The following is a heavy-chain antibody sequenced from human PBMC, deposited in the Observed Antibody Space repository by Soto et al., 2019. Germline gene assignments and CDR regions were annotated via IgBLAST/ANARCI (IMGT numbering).Heavy chain of an antibody. D-gene: IGHD2-2*01. CDR2: IIPIFGTA. J-gene: IGHJ6*02. CDR1: GGTFSSYA. CDR3: ASGAVVVPAAMGGDYYYGMDV. V-gene: IGHV1-69*06. Sequence: SVKVSCKASGGTFSSYAISWVRQAPGQGLEWMGGIIPIFGTANYAQKFQGRVTITADKSTSTAYMELSSLRSEDTAVYYCASGAVVVPAAMGGDYYYGMDVWGQGTTVTVSS.